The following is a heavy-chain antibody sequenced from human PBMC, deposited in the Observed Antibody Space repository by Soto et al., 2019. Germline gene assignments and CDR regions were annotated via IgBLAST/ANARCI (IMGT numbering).Heavy chain of an antibody. D-gene: IGHD2-8*01. CDR1: GGTFSSYA. J-gene: IGHJ2*01. CDR3: ARVYCSNGVCYNWYFDL. CDR2: IIPIFGTV. Sequence: QVQLVQSGAEVKKPGSSVKVSCKASGGTFSSYAISWVRQAPGQGLEWMGGIIPIFGTVNYAQKFQGRVTITADESTSTAYMELSSLSSEDTAVYYCARVYCSNGVCYNWYFDLWGRGTLVTVSS. V-gene: IGHV1-69*01.